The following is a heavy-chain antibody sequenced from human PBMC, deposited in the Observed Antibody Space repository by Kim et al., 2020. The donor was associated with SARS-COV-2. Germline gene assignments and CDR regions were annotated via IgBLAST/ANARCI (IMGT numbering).Heavy chain of an antibody. CDR1: GGSISSGDYY. CDR3: ARGASMVRGVIILGPGGHYFDY. Sequence: SETLSLTCTVSGGSISSGDYYWSWIRQPPGKGLEWIGYIYYSGSTYYNPSLKSRVTISVDTSKNQFSLKLSSVTAADTAVYYCARGASMVRGVIILGPGGHYFDYWGQGTLVTVSS. CDR2: IYYSGST. D-gene: IGHD3-10*01. J-gene: IGHJ4*02. V-gene: IGHV4-30-4*01.